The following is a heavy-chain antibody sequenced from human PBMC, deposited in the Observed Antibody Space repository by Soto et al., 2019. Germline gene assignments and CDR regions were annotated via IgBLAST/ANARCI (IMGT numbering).Heavy chain of an antibody. V-gene: IGHV3-23*01. CDR2: ISGSGSST. CDR1: GFIFNNYA. J-gene: IGHJ4*02. CDR3: TEGRSGWYLYYFGY. Sequence: GGSLRLSCAACGFIFNNYAMNWVRQAPGKGPEWVSGISGSGSSTYYADSVQGRFTISRDKSKNTLYLQMSSLRADDTAVYYWTEGRSGWYLYYFGYCRQRPLFTASS. D-gene: IGHD6-19*01.